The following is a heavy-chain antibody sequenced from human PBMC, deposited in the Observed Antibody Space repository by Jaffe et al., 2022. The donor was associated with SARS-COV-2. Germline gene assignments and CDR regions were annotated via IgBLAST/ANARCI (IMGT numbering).Heavy chain of an antibody. CDR2: IYYSGST. CDR3: ARQGADIVVVPAATGAFDI. D-gene: IGHD2-2*01. J-gene: IGHJ3*02. Sequence: QLQLQESGPGLVKPSETLSLTCTVSGGSISSSSYYWGWIRQPPGKGLEWIGSIYYSGSTYYNPSLKSRVTISVDTSKNQFSLKLSSVTAADTAVYYCARQGADIVVVPAATGAFDIWGQGTMVTVSS. V-gene: IGHV4-39*01. CDR1: GGSISSSSYY.